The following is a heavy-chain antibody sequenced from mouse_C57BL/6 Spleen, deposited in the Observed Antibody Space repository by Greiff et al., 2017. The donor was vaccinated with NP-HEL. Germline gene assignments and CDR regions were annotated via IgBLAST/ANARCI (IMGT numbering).Heavy chain of an antibody. J-gene: IGHJ4*01. D-gene: IGHD2-4*01. Sequence: QVQLKESGPELVKPGASVKISCKASGYAFSSSWMNWVKQRPGRGLEWIGRIYPGDGDTNYNGKFKGKATLTADKSSSTAYMQLSSLTSDDSAVYFCARGIYDYDKAYYYAMDYWGQGTSVTVSS. CDR3: ARGIYDYDKAYYYAMDY. V-gene: IGHV1-82*01. CDR2: IYPGDGDT. CDR1: GYAFSSSW.